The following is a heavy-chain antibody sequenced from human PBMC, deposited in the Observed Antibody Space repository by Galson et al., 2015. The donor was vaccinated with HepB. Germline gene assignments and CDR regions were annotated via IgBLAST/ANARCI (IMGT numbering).Heavy chain of an antibody. D-gene: IGHD3-3*01. CDR3: AKDYDFWSGYYERGFDY. Sequence: SLRLSCAASGFTFSSYGMHWVRQAPGKGLEWVAVISYDGSNKYYADSVKGRFTISRDNSKNTLYLQMNSLRAEDTAVYYCAKDYDFWSGYYERGFDYWGQGALVTVSS. CDR2: ISYDGSNK. J-gene: IGHJ4*02. CDR1: GFTFSSYG. V-gene: IGHV3-30*18.